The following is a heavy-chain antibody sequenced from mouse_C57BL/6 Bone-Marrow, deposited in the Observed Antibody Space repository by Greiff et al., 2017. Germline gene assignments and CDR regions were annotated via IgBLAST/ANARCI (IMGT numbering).Heavy chain of an antibody. D-gene: IGHD2-3*01. CDR1: GFTFSDYG. CDR2: ISNLAYSI. Sequence: EVKLMESGGGLVQPGGSLKLSCAASGFTFSDYGMAWVRQAPRKGPEWVAFISNLAYSIYYADTVTGRFTISRENAKNTLYLEMSSLRSEDTAMYYCARRGADGYYDYGGQGTTLTVSS. J-gene: IGHJ2*01. CDR3: ARRGADGYYDY. V-gene: IGHV5-15*01.